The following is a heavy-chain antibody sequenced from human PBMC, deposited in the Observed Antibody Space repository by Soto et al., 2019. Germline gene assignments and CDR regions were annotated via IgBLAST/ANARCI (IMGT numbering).Heavy chain of an antibody. Sequence: EVQLLESGGGLVQPGGSLRLSCAASGFTFSSYAMSWVRQAPGKGLEWVSAISGSGGSTYYADSVKGRFTISRDNSKNTLYLQMNSLRAEDTAVYYCAKDRRGYGDYVGWFDPWGQGTLVTVSS. CDR1: GFTFSSYA. J-gene: IGHJ5*02. CDR3: AKDRRGYGDYVGWFDP. CDR2: ISGSGGST. V-gene: IGHV3-23*01. D-gene: IGHD4-17*01.